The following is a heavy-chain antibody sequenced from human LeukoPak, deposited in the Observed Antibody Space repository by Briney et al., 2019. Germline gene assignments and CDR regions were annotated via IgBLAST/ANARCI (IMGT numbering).Heavy chain of an antibody. Sequence: SETLSLTCTVSGGSISSSRNYWGWIRQPPGKGLEWIGSISYSGRTYYNPSLRSRLTISVDSSKNQFSLKLSSVTAADTAVYYCARVFRYSSSWYSEGTPRKDFDYWGQGTLVTVSS. CDR1: GGSISSSRNY. J-gene: IGHJ4*02. D-gene: IGHD6-13*01. CDR2: ISYSGRT. V-gene: IGHV4-39*07. CDR3: ARVFRYSSSWYSEGTPRKDFDY.